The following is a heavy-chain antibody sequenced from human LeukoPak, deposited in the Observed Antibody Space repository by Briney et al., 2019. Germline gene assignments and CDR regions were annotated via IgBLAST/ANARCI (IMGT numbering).Heavy chain of an antibody. Sequence: GGSLRLSCVASGFTLSGHWMHWVRQVPGKGLMGVSRISSDGSITTYADSVKGRFTISRDIARNTLYLQMNSLTADDTALYYCARSGYCNGYDYWGQGTLVTVSS. CDR3: ARSGYCNGYDY. V-gene: IGHV3-74*03. J-gene: IGHJ4*02. CDR2: ISSDGSIT. CDR1: GFTLSGHW. D-gene: IGHD6-19*01.